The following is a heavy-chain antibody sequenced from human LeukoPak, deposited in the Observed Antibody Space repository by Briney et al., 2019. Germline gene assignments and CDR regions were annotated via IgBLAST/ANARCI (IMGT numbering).Heavy chain of an antibody. J-gene: IGHJ4*02. CDR2: MSGSGSDI. V-gene: IGHV3-48*03. Sequence: GRSLRLSCAASGFTFSSYAMHWVRQAPGKGLEWVSYMSGSGSDIYYADSVKGRFTISRDNAKNSLYLQMNSLRAEDTAVYYCARGLGWELNYFDYWGQGTLVTVSS. CDR3: ARGLGWELNYFDY. D-gene: IGHD1-26*01. CDR1: GFTFSSYA.